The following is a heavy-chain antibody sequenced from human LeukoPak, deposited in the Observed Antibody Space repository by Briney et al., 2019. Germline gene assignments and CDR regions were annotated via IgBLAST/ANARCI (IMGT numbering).Heavy chain of an antibody. CDR2: IIPILGIA. CDR3: ARGGTMIDDGMDV. D-gene: IGHD3-22*01. CDR1: GGTFSSYA. Sequence: SVKVSCKASGGTFSSYAISWVRQAPGQGLEWMGRIIPILGIANYAQKFQGRVTITADKSTSTAYMELSSLRSEDTAVYYCARGGTMIDDGMDVWGQGTTVTVSS. V-gene: IGHV1-69*04. J-gene: IGHJ6*02.